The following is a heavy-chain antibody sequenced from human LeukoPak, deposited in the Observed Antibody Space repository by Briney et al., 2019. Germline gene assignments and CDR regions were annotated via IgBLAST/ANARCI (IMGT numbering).Heavy chain of an antibody. CDR2: IKQDGSEK. D-gene: IGHD6-19*01. CDR1: GFIFNKYW. CDR3: ARGEWAGTVAY. V-gene: IGHV3-7*01. Sequence: GGSLRLSCAASGFIFNKYWMNWVRQAPGKGLEWVANIKQDGSEKYYVDSVKGRFTISRDNAKNSLFLQMDSLRAEDTAVYYRARGEWAGTVAYWGQGTLVTVSS. J-gene: IGHJ4*02.